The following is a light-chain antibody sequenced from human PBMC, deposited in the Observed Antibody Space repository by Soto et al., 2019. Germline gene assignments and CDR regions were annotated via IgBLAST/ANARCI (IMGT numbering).Light chain of an antibody. Sequence: QSVLTQPPSVSGAPGQRVTVSCTGTSSNIGAGYDVHWYQQLPGTAPKLLIYDNTNRPPGVSDRFSGSKSDTSASLAITGLQAEDEADYYCQSYDTSLTGSYLFGTGTKVTVL. CDR2: DNT. CDR3: QSYDTSLTGSYL. J-gene: IGLJ1*01. CDR1: SSNIGAGYD. V-gene: IGLV1-40*01.